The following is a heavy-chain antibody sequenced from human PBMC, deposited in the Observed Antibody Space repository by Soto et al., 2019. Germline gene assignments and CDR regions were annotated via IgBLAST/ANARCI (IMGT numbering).Heavy chain of an antibody. J-gene: IGHJ6*02. CDR3: AASIFYYCIDG. CDR1: GYDFIIEC. Sequence: GWALNISRKLSGYDFIIECICLVSQMPGKGPEWMGIIYPGDSDTKYNPSFQGQVTISADKSITTTYLQWSSLKASDTAIYYCAASIFYYCIDGWGPVNTIPVS. V-gene: IGHV5-51*01. CDR2: IYPGDSDT.